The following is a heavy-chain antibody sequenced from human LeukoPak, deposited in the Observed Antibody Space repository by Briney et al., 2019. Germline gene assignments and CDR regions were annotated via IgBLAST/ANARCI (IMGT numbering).Heavy chain of an antibody. V-gene: IGHV3-21*01. CDR1: GFTSSSYS. J-gene: IGHJ6*03. D-gene: IGHD6-13*01. CDR3: ARGDSSSWYYHYYYYMDV. Sequence: PGGSLRLSCAASGFTSSSYSMNWVRQAPGKGLEWVSSISSSSSYIYYADSVKGRFTISRDNAKNSLYLQMNSLRAEDTAVYYCARGDSSSWYYHYYYYMDVWGRGTTVTVSS. CDR2: ISSSSSYI.